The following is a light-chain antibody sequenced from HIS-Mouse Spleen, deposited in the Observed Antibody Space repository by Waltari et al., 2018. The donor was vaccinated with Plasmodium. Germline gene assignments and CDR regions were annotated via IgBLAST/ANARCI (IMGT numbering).Light chain of an antibody. J-gene: IGLJ3*02. V-gene: IGLV2-23*01. CDR3: CSYAGSSTNWV. CDR1: SRYVGSYNL. CDR2: AGS. Sequence: QSALTPPASVSGSPGQSITIPCTGPSRYVGSYNLVSWYQQHPGKAPKLMIYAGSKRPSGVSNRFSGSKSGNTASLTISGLQAEDEADYYCCSYAGSSTNWVFGGGTKLTVL.